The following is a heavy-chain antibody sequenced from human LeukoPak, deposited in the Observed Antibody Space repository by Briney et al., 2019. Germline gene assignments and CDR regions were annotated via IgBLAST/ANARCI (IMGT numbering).Heavy chain of an antibody. CDR3: AGGGGATIWGYYYYYGMDV. CDR1: GYTFIRYH. V-gene: IGHV1-46*01. Sequence: ASVKVSCKASGYTFIRYHMHWVRQAPGQGLEWIGVLKLYDGSISHAQKFQGRVTITADESTSTAYMELSSLRSEDTAVYYCAGGGGATIWGYYYYYGMDVWGQGTTVTVSS. D-gene: IGHD5-12*01. CDR2: LKLYDGSI. J-gene: IGHJ6*02.